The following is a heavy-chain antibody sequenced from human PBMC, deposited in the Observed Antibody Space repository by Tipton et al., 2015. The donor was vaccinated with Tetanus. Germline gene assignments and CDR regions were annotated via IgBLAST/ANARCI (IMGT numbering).Heavy chain of an antibody. Sequence: TLSLTCTVSGVSISSYYWSWIRQSPGKGLEWIGYIFYAGSTNSNPSLKSRVIISVDTSKNQFSLILSSVTAADTAVYYCARATPSGSYFVRYYSMDVWGQGTTVVVSS. CDR3: ARATPSGSYFVRYYSMDV. D-gene: IGHD3-22*01. V-gene: IGHV4-59*08. CDR2: IFYAGST. CDR1: GVSISSYY. J-gene: IGHJ6*02.